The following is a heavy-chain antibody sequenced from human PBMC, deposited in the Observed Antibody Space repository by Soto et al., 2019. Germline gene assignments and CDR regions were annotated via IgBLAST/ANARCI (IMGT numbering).Heavy chain of an antibody. CDR2: IAPGNGNT. V-gene: IGHV1-3*01. D-gene: IGHD2-21*01. CDR1: GYTFTDSA. CDR3: AKGSRMWTPDY. J-gene: IGHJ4*02. Sequence: ASVKVSCKASGYTFTDSAIHWVRQAPGQSLEWLGWIAPGNGNTRYSQNFQGRVSITRDTSATTAYMELSSLRSEDTAVYYCAKGSRMWTPDYWGQRTLVTVSS.